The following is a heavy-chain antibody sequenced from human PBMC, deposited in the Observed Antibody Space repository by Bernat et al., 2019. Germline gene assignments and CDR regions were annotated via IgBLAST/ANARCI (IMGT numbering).Heavy chain of an antibody. Sequence: EVQLVESGGGLVQPGGSLRLSCAASGFTVSSNYMSWVRQAPGKGLEWVSVIYSGGSTYYADSVKGRFTISRDNSKNTLYLQMNSLRAEDTAVYYCARVRTAARRQRYYYYGMDVWGQGTTVTVSS. J-gene: IGHJ6*02. CDR1: GFTVSSNY. V-gene: IGHV3-66*01. CDR2: IYSGGST. CDR3: ARVRTAARRQRYYYYGMDV. D-gene: IGHD6-6*01.